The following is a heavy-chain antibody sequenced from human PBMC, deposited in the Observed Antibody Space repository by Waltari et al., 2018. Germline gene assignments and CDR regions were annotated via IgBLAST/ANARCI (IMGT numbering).Heavy chain of an antibody. CDR1: VYTFTSYD. CDR3: ARVTMLYDSSGNYYYYGMDV. Sequence: QVQLVQSGAEVKTPAASVKVSCKASVYTFTSYDIIWVRQATEQGLEWIGWMNTNSGNTGYEQNVQGRVTMTRNNSISTAYMELSSLRSEDTAVYYCARVTMLYDSSGNYYYYGMDVWGQGTTVTVSS. V-gene: IGHV1-8*01. CDR2: MNTNSGNT. J-gene: IGHJ6*02. D-gene: IGHD3-22*01.